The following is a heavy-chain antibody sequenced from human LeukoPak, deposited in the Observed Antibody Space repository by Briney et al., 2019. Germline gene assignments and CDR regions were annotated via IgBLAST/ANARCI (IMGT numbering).Heavy chain of an antibody. J-gene: IGHJ4*02. CDR2: IYPDESNN. V-gene: IGHV5-51*01. D-gene: IGHD2-2*03. CDR1: GYSFPTYW. Sequence: GESLKISCKGSGYSFPTYWIAWVRQMPGKGLEWMGIIYPDESNNRYSPSLQGQVTISADKSISTAYLQWSSLKASDTAMYYCAGPPSRGYSSSFEYWGQGTLVTVSS. CDR3: AGPPSRGYSSSFEY.